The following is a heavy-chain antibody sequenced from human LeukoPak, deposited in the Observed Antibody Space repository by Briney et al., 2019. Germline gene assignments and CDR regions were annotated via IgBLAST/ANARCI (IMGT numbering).Heavy chain of an antibody. CDR1: GFTFSSYS. D-gene: IGHD2-15*01. CDR3: ASYCSGGSCYSGNDY. Sequence: GGSLRLSCAASGFTFSSYSMNWVRQAPGKGLEWVSSISSSSSYIYYADSVKGRFTISRDSAKNSLYLQMNSLRAEDTAVYYCASYCSGGSCYSGNDYWGQGTLVTVSS. J-gene: IGHJ4*02. CDR2: ISSSSSYI. V-gene: IGHV3-21*01.